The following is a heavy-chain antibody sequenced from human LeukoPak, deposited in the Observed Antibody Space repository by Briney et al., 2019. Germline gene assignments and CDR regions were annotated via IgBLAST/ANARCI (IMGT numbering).Heavy chain of an antibody. V-gene: IGHV3-30*18. CDR1: GFTFSSYG. D-gene: IGHD1-26*01. CDR2: ISYDGSNK. CDR3: AKDLARWELLPETFDY. Sequence: GGSLRLSCAASGFTFSSYGMHWVRQAPGKGLEWVAVISYDGSNKYYADSVKGRFTISRDNSKNTLYLQMNSLRAEDTAVYYCAKDLARWELLPETFDYWGQGTLVTVSS. J-gene: IGHJ4*02.